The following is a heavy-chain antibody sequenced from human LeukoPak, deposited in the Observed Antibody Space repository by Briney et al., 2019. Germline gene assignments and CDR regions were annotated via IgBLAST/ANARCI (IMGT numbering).Heavy chain of an antibody. Sequence: PGGSLRLSCAASGFTFISYAMSSVRQAPGKGLGWGSGISGSGGATYYADSVKGRFTISRDNTKNTLYLQMNSLRAGATAAYYCAKQFIAGGIKSYYCSYIEVWGQGTTVTVSS. CDR2: ISGSGGAT. V-gene: IGHV3-23*01. CDR3: AKQFIAGGIKSYYCSYIEV. J-gene: IGHJ6*03. CDR1: GFTFISYA. D-gene: IGHD3-10*01.